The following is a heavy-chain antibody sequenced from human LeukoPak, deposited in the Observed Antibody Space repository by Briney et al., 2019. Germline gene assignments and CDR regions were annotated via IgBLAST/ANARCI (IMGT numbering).Heavy chain of an antibody. Sequence: GGSLRLSCAASGFTFSSYGMHWVRQAPGKGLEWVAVIGYDGSNKYYADSVKGRFTISRDNSKNTLYLQMNSLRAEDTAVYYCARESRAYCSGGSCYDTAFDIWGQGTMVTVSS. D-gene: IGHD2-15*01. CDR1: GFTFSSYG. J-gene: IGHJ3*02. CDR3: ARESRAYCSGGSCYDTAFDI. CDR2: IGYDGSNK. V-gene: IGHV3-33*01.